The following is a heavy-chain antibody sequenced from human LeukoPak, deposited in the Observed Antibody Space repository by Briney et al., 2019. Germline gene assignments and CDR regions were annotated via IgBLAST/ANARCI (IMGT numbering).Heavy chain of an antibody. V-gene: IGHV4-59*01. CDR1: GGSISSYY. D-gene: IGHD4-23*01. CDR3: ASTYGGNSVGAFDI. CDR2: IYYSGST. J-gene: IGHJ3*02. Sequence: SETLSLTCTVSGGSISSYYWSWIRQPPGKGLEWIGYIYYSGSTNYNPSLKSRVTISVDTSKNQFSLKPSSVTAADTAVYYCASTYGGNSVGAFDIWGQGTMVTVSS.